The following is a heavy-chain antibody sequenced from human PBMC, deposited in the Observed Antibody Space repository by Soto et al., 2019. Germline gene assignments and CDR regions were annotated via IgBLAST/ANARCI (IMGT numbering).Heavy chain of an antibody. D-gene: IGHD2-2*03. CDR3: ARRYGYCFDY. J-gene: IGHJ4*02. Sequence: PSETLSLTCTVSGGSINVYYWSWIRQPPGKGLEWIGYIYYSGSTNYNPSLKSRVTISVDTSKNQFSLKLSSVTAADTAVYYCARRYGYCFDYWGQGTLVTVSS. CDR1: GGSINVYY. CDR2: IYYSGST. V-gene: IGHV4-59*08.